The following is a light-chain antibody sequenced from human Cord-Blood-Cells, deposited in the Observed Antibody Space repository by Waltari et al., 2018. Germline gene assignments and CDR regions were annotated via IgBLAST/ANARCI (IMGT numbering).Light chain of an antibody. CDR3: SSYTSSSFWV. Sequence: QSALTQPASVSGSPGQSITISCTGTSSDVGGYNYVSWYQQHPGKAPKLMIYDVSKRPSGVSNRFSGSKSGNTASLTISGLQAEYEADYYCSSYTSSSFWVFGGGTKLTVL. CDR1: SSDVGGYNY. V-gene: IGLV2-14*01. CDR2: DVS. J-gene: IGLJ3*02.